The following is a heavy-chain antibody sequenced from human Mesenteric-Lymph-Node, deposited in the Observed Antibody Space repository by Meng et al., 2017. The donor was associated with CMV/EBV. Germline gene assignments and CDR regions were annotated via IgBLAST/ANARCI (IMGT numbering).Heavy chain of an antibody. J-gene: IGHJ4*02. D-gene: IGHD2-15*01. V-gene: IGHV3-30*02. CDR3: AKDFYSGLQGEVFDY. CDR1: GFTFSSYS. Sequence: GGSLRLSCAASGFTFSSYSMHWVRQTPVKGLEWVAFIRFDGNDKRYGDSVKGRFTISRDNSRDTVYLEMNSLRLEDTAVYHCAKDFYSGLQGEVFDYWGQGTLVTVSS. CDR2: IRFDGNDK.